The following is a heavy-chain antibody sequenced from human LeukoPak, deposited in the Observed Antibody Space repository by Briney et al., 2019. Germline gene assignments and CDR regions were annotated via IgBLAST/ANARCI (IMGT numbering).Heavy chain of an antibody. D-gene: IGHD2-15*01. CDR1: GFTFSSSA. J-gene: IGHJ4*02. CDR2: ISGSGGST. CDR3: ERLLIVVVVAATWDSEY. V-gene: IGHV3-23*01. Sequence: PGGSLRLSCAASGFTFSSSAMSWVRQAPGKGLEWVSAISGSGGSTYYADSVKGRFTISRDNSKNTLYLQMNSLRAEDTAVYYCERLLIVVVVAATWDSEYWGQGTLVTVSS.